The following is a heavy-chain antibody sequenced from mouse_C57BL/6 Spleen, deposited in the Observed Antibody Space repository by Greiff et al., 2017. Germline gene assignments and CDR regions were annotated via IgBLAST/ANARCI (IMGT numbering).Heavy chain of an antibody. J-gene: IGHJ2*01. Sequence: EVKVVESGGGLVKPGGSLKLSCAASGFTFSSYTMSWVRQTPEKRLEWVATISGGGGNTYYPDSVKGRFTISRDNAKNTLYLQMSSLRSEDTALYYCASLYYYGSSYYFDYWGQGTTLTVSS. CDR3: ASLYYYGSSYYFDY. CDR1: GFTFSSYT. V-gene: IGHV5-9*01. D-gene: IGHD1-1*01. CDR2: ISGGGGNT.